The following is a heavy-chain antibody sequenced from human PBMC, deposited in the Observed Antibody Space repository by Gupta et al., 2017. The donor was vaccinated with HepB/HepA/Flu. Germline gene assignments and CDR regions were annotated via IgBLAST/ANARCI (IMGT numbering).Heavy chain of an antibody. J-gene: IGHJ4*02. Sequence: EVHVVESGGGVVQPGGSLRLSCALSGFDISNHNIDWVRQTPGKGLEWIGRSKNEPNLYGTEYAASVKGRFLISRDESKTSVYLQMNSLKTEDTAIYYCTSVVYFRGYSLDWGQGTLVSVSS. CDR1: GFDISNHN. CDR2: SKNEPNLYGT. CDR3: TSVVYFRGYSLD. V-gene: IGHV3-72*01. D-gene: IGHD5-12*01.